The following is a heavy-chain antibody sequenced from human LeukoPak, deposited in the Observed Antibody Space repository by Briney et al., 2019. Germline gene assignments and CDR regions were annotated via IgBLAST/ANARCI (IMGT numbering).Heavy chain of an antibody. J-gene: IGHJ4*02. CDR3: ARDGGLHTNFDY. CDR2: TKPDGSAE. Sequence: PGGSLRLSCAASGFSFRNYWMVWVRQAPGKGLEWVANTKPDGSAEYYADSVRGRFSTSRDNANNLLYLQMNSLRAEDTAVYYCARDGGLHTNFDYWGQGTLVTVSS. D-gene: IGHD2-15*01. CDR1: GFSFRNYW. V-gene: IGHV3-7*01.